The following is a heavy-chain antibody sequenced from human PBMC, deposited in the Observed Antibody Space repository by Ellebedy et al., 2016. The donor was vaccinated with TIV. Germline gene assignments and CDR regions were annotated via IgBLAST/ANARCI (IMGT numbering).Heavy chain of an antibody. Sequence: GESLKISCAASGFTFTSYAMTWVRQAPGKGLEWVSAISGSGGSTYYADSVKGRFTISRDNSKNTLYLQMNSLRAEDTAVYYCAKDSIVVVRLFDYWGQGTLVTVSS. J-gene: IGHJ4*02. V-gene: IGHV3-23*01. CDR3: AKDSIVVVRLFDY. D-gene: IGHD3-22*01. CDR1: GFTFTSYA. CDR2: ISGSGGST.